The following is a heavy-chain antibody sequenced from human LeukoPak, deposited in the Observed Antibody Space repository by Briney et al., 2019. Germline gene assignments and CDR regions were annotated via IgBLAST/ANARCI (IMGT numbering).Heavy chain of an antibody. CDR1: GYTFTSYY. J-gene: IGHJ4*02. D-gene: IGHD5-18*01. CDR2: INPSGGST. V-gene: IGHV1-46*04. CDR3: AREDTAMVNVDY. Sequence: ASVKVSCKASGYTFTSYYMHWVRQAPGQGLEWMGIINPSGGSTNYAQKLQGRVTMTRDTSTSTVYMELSSLKSEDTAVYYCAREDTAMVNVDYWGQGTLVTVSS.